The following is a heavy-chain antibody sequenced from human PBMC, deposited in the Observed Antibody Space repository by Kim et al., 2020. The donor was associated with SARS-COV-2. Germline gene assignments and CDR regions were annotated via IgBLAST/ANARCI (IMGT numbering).Heavy chain of an antibody. V-gene: IGHV4-59*13. CDR3: ARGGSYSGDWFDP. J-gene: IGHJ5*02. CDR1: GGSISSYY. Sequence: SETLSLTCTVSGGSISSYYWSWIRQPPGKGLEWIGYIYYSGSTNYNPSLKSRVTISVDTSKNQFSLKLSSVTAADTAVYYCARGGSYSGDWFDPWGQGTLVTVSS. D-gene: IGHD1-26*01. CDR2: IYYSGST.